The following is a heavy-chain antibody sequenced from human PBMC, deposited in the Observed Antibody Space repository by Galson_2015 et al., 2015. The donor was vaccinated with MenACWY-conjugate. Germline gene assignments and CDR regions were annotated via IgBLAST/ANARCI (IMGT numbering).Heavy chain of an antibody. CDR2: MYYSGSA. D-gene: IGHD3-3*02. J-gene: IGHJ4*02. V-gene: IGHV4-59*01. Sequence: TVSGGSINSYYWSWIRPPPGKGLEWIGYMYYSGSANYNPSLKSRVTISVDTSKNQFSLTMTSVTAADTAVYYCARGVNLASMAGYWGQGTLVTVSS. CDR3: ARGVNLASMAGY. CDR1: GGSINSYY.